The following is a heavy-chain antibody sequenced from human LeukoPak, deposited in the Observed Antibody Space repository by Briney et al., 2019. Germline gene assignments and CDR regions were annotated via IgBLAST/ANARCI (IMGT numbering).Heavy chain of an antibody. V-gene: IGHV1-69*13. CDR2: IIPIFGTA. CDR1: GGTFSSYA. J-gene: IGHJ4*02. D-gene: IGHD3-10*01. CDR3: ASVGSGSYPFDY. Sequence: ASVKVSCKASGGTFSSYAISWVRQAPGQGLEWMGGIIPIFGTANYAQKFQGRATITADVSTSTAYMELSSLRSEDTAVYYCASVGSGSYPFDYWGQGTLVTVSS.